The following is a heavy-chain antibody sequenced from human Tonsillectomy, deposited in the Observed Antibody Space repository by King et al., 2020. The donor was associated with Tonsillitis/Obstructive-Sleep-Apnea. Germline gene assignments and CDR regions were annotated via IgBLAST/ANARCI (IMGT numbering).Heavy chain of an antibody. CDR2: IYYSGST. V-gene: IGHV4-39*01. CDR1: GGSISSSSYY. J-gene: IGHJ4*02. D-gene: IGHD4-17*01. Sequence: QLQESGPGLVKPSETLSLTCTVSGGSISSSSYYWGWIRQPPGKGLEWIGSIYYSGSTYYNPSLKSRVTISVDTSKNQFSLKLSSVTAADTAVYYCAGQPPRTYGDYGNGLVDYWGQGTLVTVSS. CDR3: AGQPPRTYGDYGNGLVDY.